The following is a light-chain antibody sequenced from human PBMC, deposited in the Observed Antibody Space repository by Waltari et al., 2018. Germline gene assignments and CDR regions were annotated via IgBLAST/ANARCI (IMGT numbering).Light chain of an antibody. V-gene: IGKV3-11*01. CDR1: QSVTTL. Sequence: EIVLTQSPATVSLSPGESATLSCRASQSVTTLLAWYQPRPGQAPRLLRYDASNRATGIPARFSGSGFGTGFTLTISNLDPEDSAIYYCQQRSSWGFTFGPGTKVEIK. J-gene: IGKJ3*01. CDR2: DAS. CDR3: QQRSSWGFT.